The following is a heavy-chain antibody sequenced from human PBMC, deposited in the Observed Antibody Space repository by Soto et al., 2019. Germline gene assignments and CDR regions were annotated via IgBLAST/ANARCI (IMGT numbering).Heavy chain of an antibody. CDR1: GFTFSSSG. CDR3: AKEFHSWNYFDY. J-gene: IGHJ4*02. V-gene: IGHV3-30*18. Sequence: GGSLRLSCAASGFTFSSSGMHWVRQAPGKGLEWVAVISYDGSNKFYADSVKGRFTISRDNFRNTLYLQMNSLRTEDTAVYYCAKEFHSWNYFDYWGQGTLVTVSS. D-gene: IGHD1-20*01. CDR2: ISYDGSNK.